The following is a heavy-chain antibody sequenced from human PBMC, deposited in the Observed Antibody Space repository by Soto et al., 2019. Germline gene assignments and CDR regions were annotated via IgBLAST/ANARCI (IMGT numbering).Heavy chain of an antibody. Sequence: GASVKVSCKASGYTFTSYYMHWVRQAPGQGLEWMGIINPSGGSTSYAQKFQGRVTMTRDTSTSTVYMELSSLRSEDTAVYYCARGRGYDSSGSSPATAYWGQGTLVTVSS. CDR2: INPSGGST. CDR1: GYTFTSYY. J-gene: IGHJ4*02. D-gene: IGHD3-22*01. CDR3: ARGRGYDSSGSSPATAY. V-gene: IGHV1-46*01.